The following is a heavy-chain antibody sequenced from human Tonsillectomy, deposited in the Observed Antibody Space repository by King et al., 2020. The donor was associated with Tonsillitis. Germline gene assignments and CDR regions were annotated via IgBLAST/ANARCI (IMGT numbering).Heavy chain of an antibody. CDR3: ATNCGYYDIAVRRPPDY. CDR1: GFTFSSYG. V-gene: IGHV3-30*02. Sequence: VQLVESGGGVVQPGGSLRLSCAASGFTFSSYGMHWVRQAPGKGLEWVAFIRYDGSDKYYADSVKGRFTISRDNSKNTLDLQMNSLRAEDTSVYYFATNCGYYDIAVRRPPDYWGEGTLVTVSS. CDR2: IRYDGSDK. J-gene: IGHJ4*02. D-gene: IGHD3-22*01.